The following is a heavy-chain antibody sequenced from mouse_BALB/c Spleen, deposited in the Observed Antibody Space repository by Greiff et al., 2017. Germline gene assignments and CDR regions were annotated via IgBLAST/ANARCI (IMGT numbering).Heavy chain of an antibody. J-gene: IGHJ2*01. CDR1: GFTFSSFG. V-gene: IGHV5-17*02. CDR2: ISSGSSTI. D-gene: IGHD2-4*01. Sequence: EVQVVESGGGLVQPGGSRKLSCAASGFTFSSFGMHWVRQAPEKGLEWVAYISSGSSTIYYADTVKGRFTISRDNPKNTLFLQMTSLRSEDTAMYYCARYPTMITTGVYYFDYWGQGTTLTVSS. CDR3: ARYPTMITTGVYYFDY.